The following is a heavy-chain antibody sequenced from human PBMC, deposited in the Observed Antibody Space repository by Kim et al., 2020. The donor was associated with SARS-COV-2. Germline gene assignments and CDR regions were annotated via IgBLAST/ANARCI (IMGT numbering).Heavy chain of an antibody. CDR1: GFIFGSYS. D-gene: IGHD3-10*01. CDR3: ARVIGDCREGSCYLEY. CDR2: ISGSSDAI. V-gene: IGHV3-48*02. Sequence: GGSLRLSCEASGFIFGSYSMNWVRQAPGKGLEWVSYISGSSDAIYYLDSVKGRFTISRVNAKNSLYLQMNSLRDEDTAVYYCARVIGDCREGSCYLEY. J-gene: IGHJ1*01.